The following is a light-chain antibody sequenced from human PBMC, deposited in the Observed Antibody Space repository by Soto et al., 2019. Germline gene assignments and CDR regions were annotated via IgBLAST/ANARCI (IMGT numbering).Light chain of an antibody. CDR3: HQNYNNPRT. J-gene: IGKJ2*01. V-gene: IGKV1-39*01. CDR2: ADS. CDR1: QTISNY. Sequence: DIQMTQSPSSLSAALGDRFTSACLASQTISNYLHWYQQTTGKAPKLMIYADSSLQSGVPSRFSGSGSGKDFPITISALEPEDFATYYCHQNYNNPRTFGQGTKVDIK.